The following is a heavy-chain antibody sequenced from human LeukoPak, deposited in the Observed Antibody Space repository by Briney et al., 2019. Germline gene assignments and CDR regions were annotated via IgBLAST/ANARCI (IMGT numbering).Heavy chain of an antibody. V-gene: IGHV3-23*01. CDR1: GFTFGRYG. D-gene: IGHD3-10*01. CDR3: ARVERFGESTHYFDD. CDR2: INGCGVNT. J-gene: IGHJ4*02. Sequence: RGTLRLSCSAAGFTFGRYGMSWVRQAPGKGLEGVSAINGCGVNTFYGDSVKGRFTISRDNAKNSLYLQMNSLRAEDTAVYYCARVERFGESTHYFDDWGQGTLVSVSS.